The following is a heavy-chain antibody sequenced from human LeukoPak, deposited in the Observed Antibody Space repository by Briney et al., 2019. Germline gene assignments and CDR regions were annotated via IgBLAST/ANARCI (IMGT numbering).Heavy chain of an antibody. D-gene: IGHD6-13*01. CDR3: AKDGLAAAGGPYYYYMDV. J-gene: IGHJ6*03. Sequence: GGSLRLSCAASGFTFSSYSMNWVRQAPGKGLEWVSSISSSSSYIYYADSVKGRFTISRDNAKNSLYLQMNSLRAEDTALYYCAKDGLAAAGGPYYYYMDVWGKGTTVTISS. CDR1: GFTFSSYS. V-gene: IGHV3-21*04. CDR2: ISSSSSYI.